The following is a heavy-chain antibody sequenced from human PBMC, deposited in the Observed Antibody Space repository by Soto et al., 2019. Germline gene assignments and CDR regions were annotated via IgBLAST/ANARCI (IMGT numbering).Heavy chain of an antibody. CDR1: GGSFSGHY. V-gene: IGHV4-34*01. D-gene: IGHD2-15*01. CDR3: AGGGLNGYSTGGMDV. J-gene: IGHJ6*02. CDR2: IDHSGRT. Sequence: QVQLQQRGAGLLKASETLSLTCAVYGGSFSGHYWNWIRQPPGKGLEWIGEIDHSGRTNYSPSLKSRISISVDTSKNQFSLKLSSVSAADTAVYYCAGGGLNGYSTGGMDVWGQGTTVTVSS.